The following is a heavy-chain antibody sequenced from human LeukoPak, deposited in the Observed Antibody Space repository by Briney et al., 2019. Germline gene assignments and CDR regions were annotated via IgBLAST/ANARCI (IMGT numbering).Heavy chain of an antibody. CDR1: GFTFSSFW. CDR2: IIQDGSEK. V-gene: IGHV3-7*05. J-gene: IGHJ5*02. Sequence: GGSLRLSCAASGFTFSSFWMSWVRQAPGKGLEWVAKIIQDGSEKYYVDSVKGRFTISRDNAKNSLYLQMNSLRAEDTAVYYCARGGFALNVPVVGLNWFDPWGQGTLVTVSS. D-gene: IGHD2-2*01. CDR3: ARGGFALNVPVVGLNWFDP.